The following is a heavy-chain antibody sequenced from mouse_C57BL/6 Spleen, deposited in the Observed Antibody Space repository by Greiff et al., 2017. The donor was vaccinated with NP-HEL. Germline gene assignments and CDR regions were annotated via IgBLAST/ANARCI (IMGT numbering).Heavy chain of an antibody. CDR2: INPSSGYT. D-gene: IGHD2-4*01. CDR1: GYTFTSYW. V-gene: IGHV1-7*01. Sequence: VKLMESGAELAKPGASVKLSCKASGYTFTSYWMHWVKQRPGQGLEWIGNINPSSGYTKYNQKFKDKATLTAEKSASTAYIQLSSLTYEDSAVYYCARFPHYDYDEGYAMDYWGQGTSVTVSS. J-gene: IGHJ4*01. CDR3: ARFPHYDYDEGYAMDY.